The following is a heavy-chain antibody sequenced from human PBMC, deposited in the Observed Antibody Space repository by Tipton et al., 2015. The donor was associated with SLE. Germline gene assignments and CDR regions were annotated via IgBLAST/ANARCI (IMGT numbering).Heavy chain of an antibody. V-gene: IGHV4-34*01. CDR3: ARRGAHGAFDV. Sequence: LRLSCAVYGESFSGYYWTWIRQPPGKGLEWIGEINHSGSTSYNPSLKSRLTILVDTSKNQFSLKVSSVTAADTAVYYCARRGAHGAFDVWGRGTMVTVSS. D-gene: IGHD3-10*01. CDR2: INHSGST. J-gene: IGHJ3*01. CDR1: GESFSGYY.